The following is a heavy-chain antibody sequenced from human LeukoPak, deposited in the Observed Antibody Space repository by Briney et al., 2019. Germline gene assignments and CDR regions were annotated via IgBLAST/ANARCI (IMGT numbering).Heavy chain of an antibody. CDR1: GGTFSSYA. CDR2: IIPILGIA. D-gene: IGHD6-13*01. V-gene: IGHV1-69*04. Sequence: SVKVSCKASGGTFSSYAISWVRQAPGQGLEWMGRIIPILGIANYAQKFQGRVTITADKSTSTAYMELSSLRSEDTAVYYCARALIGIAAPRYYYYMDVWGKGTTVTVSS. CDR3: ARALIGIAAPRYYYYMDV. J-gene: IGHJ6*03.